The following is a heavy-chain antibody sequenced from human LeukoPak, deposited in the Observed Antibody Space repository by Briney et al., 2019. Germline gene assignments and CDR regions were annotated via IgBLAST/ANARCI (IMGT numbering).Heavy chain of an antibody. CDR2: TYYRYKWYN. CDR3: ARDFGTTGWHTFDY. J-gene: IGHJ4*02. CDR1: GDSVSSKNGA. D-gene: IGHD6-19*01. Sequence: SQTLSLTCVVSGDSVSSKNGAWNWIRQSPSRGLEWLGRTYYRYKWYNDYAESMEGRMTISQDTSKNQYSLHLNSVTPDDTAVYYCARDFGTTGWHTFDYWGQGTLVTVSS. V-gene: IGHV6-1*01.